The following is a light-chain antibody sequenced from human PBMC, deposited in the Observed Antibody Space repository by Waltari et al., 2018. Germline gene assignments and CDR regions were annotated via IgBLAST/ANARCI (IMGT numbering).Light chain of an antibody. V-gene: IGKV4-1*01. Sequence: DIVMTQSPESLAVSLGERATINCKSRQSVLNTSNNKNYLAWYQQKPGQPPKLLIYWASTRESGVPDRFSGSGSGTDFTLTISSLQAEDVAVYYCQQYYTTLRTFGQETKVEIK. CDR1: QSVLNTSNNKNY. CDR3: QQYYTTLRT. J-gene: IGKJ1*01. CDR2: WAS.